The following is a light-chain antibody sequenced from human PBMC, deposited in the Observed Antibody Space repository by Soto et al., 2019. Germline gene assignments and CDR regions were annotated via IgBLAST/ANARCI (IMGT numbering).Light chain of an antibody. V-gene: IGLV2-8*01. CDR3: RSYAGSNVV. CDR1: SSDVGGYKD. Sequence: QSALTQPPSASGSPGQSVTISCTGASSDVGGYKDVSWYQQHPGKAPKLMIYEVSKRPSGVPDRFSGSKSGNTAALTVAGLQAEDEADYYCRSYAGSNVVFGGGTKLTVL. J-gene: IGLJ2*01. CDR2: EVS.